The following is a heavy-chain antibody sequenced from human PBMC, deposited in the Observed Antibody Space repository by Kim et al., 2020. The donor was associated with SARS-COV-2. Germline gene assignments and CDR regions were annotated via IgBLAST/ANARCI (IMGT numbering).Heavy chain of an antibody. Sequence: GGSLRLSCEVSGFTFVSYGFNWVRQAPGKGLEWVGFIRHDGMRGHYSQSAKGRFTISRDNVKDTVYLEMDNLKVGDTAVYYCGREGSTTVNYIDLWGQGVVVTVAS. CDR3: GREGSTTVNYIDL. CDR1: GFTFVSYG. D-gene: IGHD3-10*01. J-gene: IGHJ4*02. V-gene: IGHV3-30*02. CDR2: IRHDGMRG.